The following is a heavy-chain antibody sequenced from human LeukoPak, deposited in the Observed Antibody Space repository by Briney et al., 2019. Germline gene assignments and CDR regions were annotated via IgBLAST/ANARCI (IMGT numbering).Heavy chain of an antibody. D-gene: IGHD3-22*01. J-gene: IGHJ4*02. CDR2: ISGSGGST. V-gene: IGHV3-23*01. CDR3: AKDYYDSSGYYLFDY. Sequence: GGSLRLSCAASGFTFSSYAMSWVRQAPGKGLEWVSAISGSGGSTYYADSVKGRFTISRDNSKNTLYLQMNSLRAEDTAVYCCAKDYYDSSGYYLFDYWGQGTLVTVSS. CDR1: GFTFSSYA.